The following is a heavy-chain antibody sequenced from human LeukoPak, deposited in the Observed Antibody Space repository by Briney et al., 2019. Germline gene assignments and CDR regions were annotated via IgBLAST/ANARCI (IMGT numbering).Heavy chain of an antibody. D-gene: IGHD6-19*01. J-gene: IGHJ4*02. CDR1: GGSISSYY. V-gene: IGHV4-34*01. CDR2: INHSGST. Sequence: PSETLSLTCTVSGGSISSYYWSWIRQPPGKGLEWIGEINHSGSTNYNPSLKSRVTISVDTSKNQFSLKLSSVTAADTAVYYCARGIAVAGYYFDYWGQGTLVTVSS. CDR3: ARGIAVAGYYFDY.